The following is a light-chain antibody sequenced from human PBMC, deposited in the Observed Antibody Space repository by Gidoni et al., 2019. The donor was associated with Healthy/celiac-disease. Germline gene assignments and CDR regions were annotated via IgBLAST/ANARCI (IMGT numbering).Light chain of an antibody. CDR1: QSVLRN. CDR3: QRYKNWPMGT. CDR2: GAS. J-gene: IGKJ1*01. Sequence: IVMTQSPGTLSVSPGERATLSCRASQSVLRNLAWYQHKPGQAPRLLISGASTRATVIPARFSVTGAGTEFTLTISLLQSEGLAVYYCQRYKNWPMGTFGQGSEVEIK. V-gene: IGKV3-15*01.